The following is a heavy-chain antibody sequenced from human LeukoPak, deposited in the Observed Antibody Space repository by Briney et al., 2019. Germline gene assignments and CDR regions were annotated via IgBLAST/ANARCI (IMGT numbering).Heavy chain of an antibody. D-gene: IGHD1-1*01. Sequence: PGGSLRLSCAASGFTFSSYSMNWVRQAPGKGLEWVSSISSSSSYIYYADSVKGRFTISRDNAKNSLCLQMNSLRAEDTAVYYCARDAPADDADAFDIWGQGTMVTVSS. CDR2: ISSSSSYI. CDR3: ARDAPADDADAFDI. V-gene: IGHV3-21*01. CDR1: GFTFSSYS. J-gene: IGHJ3*02.